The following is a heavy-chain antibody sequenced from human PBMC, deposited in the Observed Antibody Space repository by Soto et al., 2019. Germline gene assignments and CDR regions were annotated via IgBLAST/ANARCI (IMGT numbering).Heavy chain of an antibody. D-gene: IGHD1-26*01. CDR1: GYTFTGYH. V-gene: IGHV1-2*04. CDR2: INTNNGDT. J-gene: IGHJ5*02. Sequence: QVQLVQSGAEVKEPGASVKVSCKASGYTFTGYHIHWVRQAPGQGLEWMGWINTNNGDTKYAQKFQGWVTMPRDTSISTAYVQLSRLRSDDTAVYYCSRCVGASNCFDPGGQGTLVIVSS. CDR3: SRCVGASNCFDP.